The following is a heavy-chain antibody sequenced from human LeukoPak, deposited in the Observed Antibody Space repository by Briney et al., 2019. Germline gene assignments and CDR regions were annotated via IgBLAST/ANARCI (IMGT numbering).Heavy chain of an antibody. J-gene: IGHJ4*02. Sequence: PGGSLRLSCAASGFTFDDYGMSWVRQAPGKGLEWVSGINWNGGSTGYADSVKGRFTISRDNAKNSLYLQMNSLRAEDTAVYYCARGELGDYYFDYWGQGTLVTVSS. CDR2: INWNGGST. D-gene: IGHD7-27*01. V-gene: IGHV3-20*04. CDR1: GFTFDDYG. CDR3: ARGELGDYYFDY.